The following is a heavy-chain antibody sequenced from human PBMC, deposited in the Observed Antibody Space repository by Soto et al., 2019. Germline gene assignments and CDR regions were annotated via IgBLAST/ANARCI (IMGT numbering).Heavy chain of an antibody. CDR2: ISTYNGDT. J-gene: IGHJ6*02. CDR1: GYTFTRSG. V-gene: IGHV1-18*01. CDR3: AGEGVTHNYYFGIHD. Sequence: ASVKVSCKASGYTFTRSGISWVRQAPGQGLEWMGWISTYNGDTNYAQTFRGRVTMTTDTSTSTVHMEVRSLRSDDTAVYYCAGEGVTHNYYFGIHDGGQRSPVNDSS.